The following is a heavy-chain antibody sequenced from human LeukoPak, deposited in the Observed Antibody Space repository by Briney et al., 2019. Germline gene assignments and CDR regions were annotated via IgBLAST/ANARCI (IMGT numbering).Heavy chain of an antibody. Sequence: SETLSLTCAVSAASISNYHWCWIRQAPGKGLEWIGYIYTSGRTNYNPSLKSRVSISLDTSKNRFSLNLNFVTAADTAVYYCASPRSGYRYTFDYWGQGALVTVSS. CDR1: AASISNYH. CDR3: ASPRSGYRYTFDY. CDR2: IYTSGRT. V-gene: IGHV4-4*08. D-gene: IGHD3-22*01. J-gene: IGHJ4*02.